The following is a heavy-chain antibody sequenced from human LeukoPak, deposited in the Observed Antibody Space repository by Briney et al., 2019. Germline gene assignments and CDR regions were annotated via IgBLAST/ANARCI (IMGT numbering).Heavy chain of an antibody. CDR2: ISSGGTPI. J-gene: IGHJ5*02. V-gene: IGHV3-48*04. CDR1: GFTFRTFS. CDR3: TYLRTPYYNDKWLDP. D-gene: IGHD3/OR15-3a*01. Sequence: GGSLRLSCAASGFTFRTFSMNGVRQAPGKGLEGLSYISSGGTPIYYADSVKGRFTISRDDAQNLVYLQMNSLRAEDTAVYYCTYLRTPYYNDKWLDPWGQGALVTVSS.